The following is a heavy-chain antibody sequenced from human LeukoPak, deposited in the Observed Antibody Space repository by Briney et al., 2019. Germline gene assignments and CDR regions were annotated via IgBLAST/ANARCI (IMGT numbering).Heavy chain of an antibody. J-gene: IGHJ5*02. Sequence: SETLSLTCTVSGGSISNYWSWIRQPAGKGLEWIGRIYTSGSTNYNPSLKSRVTMSVDTSKNQFSLKLSSVTAADTAVYYCARDPGYNWFDPWGQGTLVTVSS. CDR1: GGSISNY. CDR3: ARDPGYNWFDP. V-gene: IGHV4-4*07. CDR2: IYTSGST. D-gene: IGHD3-10*01.